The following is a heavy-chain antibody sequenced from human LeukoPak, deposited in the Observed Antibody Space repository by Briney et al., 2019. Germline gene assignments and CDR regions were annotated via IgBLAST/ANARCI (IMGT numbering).Heavy chain of an antibody. D-gene: IGHD2-15*01. V-gene: IGHV3-30*18. CDR3: AKDLIRGLRDYCSGGSCYSSPFDY. CDR1: GFTFSSYG. Sequence: GGSLRLSCAASGFTFSSYGMHWVRQAPGKGLEWVAVISYDGSNKYCADSVKGRFTISRDNSKNTLYLQMNSLRAEDTAVYYCAKDLIRGLRDYCSGGSCYSSPFDYWGQGTLVTVSS. J-gene: IGHJ4*02. CDR2: ISYDGSNK.